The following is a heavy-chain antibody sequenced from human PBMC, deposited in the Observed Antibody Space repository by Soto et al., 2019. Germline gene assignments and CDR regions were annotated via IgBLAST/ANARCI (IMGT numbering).Heavy chain of an antibody. CDR2: ISGNNGKT. CDR3: AREGPRPYYYYGMDV. V-gene: IGHV1-18*01. J-gene: IGHJ6*02. CDR1: GYTFSMSG. Sequence: QVQLVQSGAEVKKPGASVKVSCKSSGYTFSMSGISWVRQAPGQGLKWMGWISGNNGKTNYEQKFQDRVTMPTDTSTNMAYMELRSLRSDDTAVYYCAREGPRPYYYYGMDVWGQGTTVTVSS.